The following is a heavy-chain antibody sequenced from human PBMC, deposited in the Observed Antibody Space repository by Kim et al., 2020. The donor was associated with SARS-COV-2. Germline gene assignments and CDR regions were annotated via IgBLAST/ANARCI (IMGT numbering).Heavy chain of an antibody. D-gene: IGHD5-12*01. V-gene: IGHV3-7*01. CDR3: ARGGSYSFEY. J-gene: IGHJ4*02. Sequence: SEKFYMDAVRGRFTISRDNAKNSLFLKMNSLRAEDAALYYCARGGSYSFEYWGQGSLVTVSS. CDR2: SEK.